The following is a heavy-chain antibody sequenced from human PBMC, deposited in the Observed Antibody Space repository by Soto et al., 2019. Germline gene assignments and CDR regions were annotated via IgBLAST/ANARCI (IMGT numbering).Heavy chain of an antibody. D-gene: IGHD1-26*01. Sequence: GGSLRLSCSASGFTFSSYAMSWVRQAPGKGLEWVSAISGSGCSTYYADSVKGRFTISRDNSKNTLYLQMNSLRAEDTAVYYCAKDQAGATTNYYYYGMDVWGQGTTVTVSS. CDR1: GFTFSSYA. CDR3: AKDQAGATTNYYYYGMDV. J-gene: IGHJ6*02. CDR2: ISGSGCST. V-gene: IGHV3-23*01.